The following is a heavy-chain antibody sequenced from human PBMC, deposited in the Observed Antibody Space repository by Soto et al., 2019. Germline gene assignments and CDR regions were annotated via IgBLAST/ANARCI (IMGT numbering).Heavy chain of an antibody. CDR3: ARASRYSGYDNDAFDI. CDR1: GFTFSSYS. J-gene: IGHJ3*02. D-gene: IGHD5-12*01. V-gene: IGHV3-21*01. CDR2: ISSSSSYV. Sequence: GSLRLSCAASGFTFSSYSMNWVRQAPGKGLEWVSSISSSSSYVYYADSVKGRFTISRDNAKNSLYLQMNSLRAEDTAVYYCARASRYSGYDNDAFDIWGQGTMVTVSS.